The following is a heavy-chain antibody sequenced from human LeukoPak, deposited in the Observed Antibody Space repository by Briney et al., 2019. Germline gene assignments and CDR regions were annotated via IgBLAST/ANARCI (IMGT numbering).Heavy chain of an antibody. D-gene: IGHD4-17*01. CDR2: IHYSGKT. CDR1: SGSISSGAYY. Sequence: SETLSLTCTVSSGSISSGAYYWGWIRQPPGKGLEWIGTIHYSGKTYYNPSLKSRITISIGTSKKQFALKLSSVTAADTAVYYCARDYGDHRVDYWGQGTLVTVSS. CDR3: ARDYGDHRVDY. V-gene: IGHV4-39*06. J-gene: IGHJ4*02.